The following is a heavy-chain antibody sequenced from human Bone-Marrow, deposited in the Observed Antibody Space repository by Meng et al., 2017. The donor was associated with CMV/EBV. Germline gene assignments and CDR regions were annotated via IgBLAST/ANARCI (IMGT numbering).Heavy chain of an antibody. CDR1: GYTFTGYY. CDR3: AREIRGKGSTLDV. D-gene: IGHD2/OR15-2a*01. V-gene: IGHV1-2*02. Sequence: ASVKVSCKASGYTFTGYYMHWVRQAPGQGLEWMGWINPNSGGTNYAQKFQGRVTMTRDTSISTACMELSRLRSDDTAVYYCAREIRGKGSTLDVWGQGTTVTVSS. CDR2: INPNSGGT. J-gene: IGHJ6*02.